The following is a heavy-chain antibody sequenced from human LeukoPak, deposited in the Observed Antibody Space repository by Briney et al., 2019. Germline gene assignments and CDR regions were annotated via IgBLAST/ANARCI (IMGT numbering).Heavy chain of an antibody. Sequence: GGSLRLSCVASGFTFSSYEMNWVRQAPGKGLEWVSVISGNSATTYYADSVKGRFTTSRDNSRNTVDLHMNNLRVEDTAKYYCAMGPDTALVKNYYMDVWGTGTTVTISS. CDR1: GFTFSSYE. D-gene: IGHD5-18*01. V-gene: IGHV3-23*01. CDR2: ISGNSATT. CDR3: AMGPDTALVKNYYMDV. J-gene: IGHJ6*03.